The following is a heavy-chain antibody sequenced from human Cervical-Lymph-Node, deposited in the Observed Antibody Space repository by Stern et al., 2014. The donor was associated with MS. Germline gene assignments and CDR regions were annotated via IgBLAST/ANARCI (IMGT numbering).Heavy chain of an antibody. Sequence: QVQLVQSGPQLQRPGASVKVSCKASGYNFTNYAMNWVRQAPGQGLEWMGWINTNTGHPTYAQGFTGHFVFSLDTSVSTAYLRVDGLKAADIAVYYCARNHSNFFDPWGQGPLVAVPS. J-gene: IGHJ5*02. V-gene: IGHV7-4-1*01. CDR2: INTNTGHP. CDR3: ARNHSNFFDP. CDR1: GYNFTNYA.